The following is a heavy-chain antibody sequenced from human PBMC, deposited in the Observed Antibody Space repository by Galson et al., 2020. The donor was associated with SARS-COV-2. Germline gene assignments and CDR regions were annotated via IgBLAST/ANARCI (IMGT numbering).Heavy chain of an antibody. V-gene: IGHV4-39*07. CDR3: ARILTPPGSGWTPWDY. D-gene: IGHD6-19*01. Sequence: SETLSLTCTVSGGSIRINYWGWIRQSPEKGLEWIGHIYDDGSTYYNPPLRIRATISVDKSKNQLSLRLTSVTVADTAIYYCARILTPPGSGWTPWDYWGQGTLVTVSS. CDR2: IYDDGST. CDR1: GGSIRINY. J-gene: IGHJ4*02.